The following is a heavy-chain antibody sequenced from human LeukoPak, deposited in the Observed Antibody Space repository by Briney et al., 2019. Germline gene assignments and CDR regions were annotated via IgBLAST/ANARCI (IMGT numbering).Heavy chain of an antibody. V-gene: IGHV3-30*02. CDR3: ANGGGHFLH. CDR2: IRFDGNTE. CDR1: GFTFRTYG. J-gene: IGHJ1*01. D-gene: IGHD3-16*01. Sequence: GGSLRLSCVASGFTFRTYGMHWVRQAPGKGLEWVAFIRFDGNTEKYADSVEGRFTVSRDNAKNTLYLQMDTLRPEDTALYYCANGGGHFLHRGQGTLVTVAS.